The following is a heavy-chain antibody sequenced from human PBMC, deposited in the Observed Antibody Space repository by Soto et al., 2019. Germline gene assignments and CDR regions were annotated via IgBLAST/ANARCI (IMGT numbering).Heavy chain of an antibody. CDR3: APIRLDY. V-gene: IGHV3-23*01. CDR2: ISASGGST. CDR1: GFTFNNYA. Sequence: GGSLRLSCAASGFTFNNYAMNWVRQAPGKGLEWVSAISASGGSTYYADSVKGRFTISRDNSKNTLYLQMNSLRAEDTAVYYCAPIRLDYWGQGTLVTVSS. J-gene: IGHJ4*02.